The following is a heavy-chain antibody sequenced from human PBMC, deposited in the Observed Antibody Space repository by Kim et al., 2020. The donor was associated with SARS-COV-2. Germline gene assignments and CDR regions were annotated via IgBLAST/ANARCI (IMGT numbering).Heavy chain of an antibody. CDR3: ARSRAYCGGDCLTDAFDI. V-gene: IGHV1-8*01. D-gene: IGHD2-21*02. CDR2: MNPNSGNT. CDR1: GYTFTSYD. Sequence: ASVKVSCKASGYTFTSYDINWVRQATGQGLEWMGWMNPNSGNTGYAQKFQGRVTMTRNTSISTAYMELSSLRSEDTAVYYCARSRAYCGGDCLTDAFDIWGQGTMVTVSS. J-gene: IGHJ3*02.